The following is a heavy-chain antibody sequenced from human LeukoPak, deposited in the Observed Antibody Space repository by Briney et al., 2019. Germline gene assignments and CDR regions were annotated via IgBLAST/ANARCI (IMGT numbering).Heavy chain of an antibody. V-gene: IGHV3-64*01. CDR3: ARVTSSGSYYGAFDI. CDR1: GFTFSSYA. Sequence: PGGSLRLSCAASGFTFSSYAMHWVRQAPGKGLEYVSAISSNGGSTYYANSVKGRFTISRGNSKNTLYLQMGSLRAEDMAVYYCARVTSSGSYYGAFDIWGQGTMVTVSS. J-gene: IGHJ3*02. D-gene: IGHD1-26*01. CDR2: ISSNGGST.